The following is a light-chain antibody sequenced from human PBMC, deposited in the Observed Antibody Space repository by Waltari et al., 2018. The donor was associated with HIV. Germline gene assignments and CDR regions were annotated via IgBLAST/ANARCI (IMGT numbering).Light chain of an antibody. CDR1: QGISGY. CDR3: QQYYSFPPT. CDR2: AAS. Sequence: VIWMTQSPSSLSASTGDRVTSTRRPPQGISGYLAWYQQKPGKAPEVLIYAASSLQSGVPSRFNGSGSGTDFTLTITCLQSEDFATYYCQQYYSFPPTFGQGTKVEIK. J-gene: IGKJ1*01. V-gene: IGKV1D-8*01.